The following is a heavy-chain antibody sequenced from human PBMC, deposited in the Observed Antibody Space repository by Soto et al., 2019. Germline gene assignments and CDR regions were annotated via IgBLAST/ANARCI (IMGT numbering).Heavy chain of an antibody. CDR2: IIPILGIA. J-gene: IGHJ4*02. D-gene: IGHD6-19*01. V-gene: IGHV1-69*02. CDR3: ARVATGIAVAGDTNDY. Sequence: SVKVSCKASGGTFSSYTISWGRQAPGQGLEWMGRIIPILGIANYAQKFQGRVTITADKSTSTAYMELSSLRSEDTAVYYCARVATGIAVAGDTNDYWGQGTLVTVSS. CDR1: GGTFSSYT.